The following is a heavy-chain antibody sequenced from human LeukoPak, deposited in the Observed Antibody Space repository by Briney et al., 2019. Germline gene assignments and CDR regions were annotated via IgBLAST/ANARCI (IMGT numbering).Heavy chain of an antibody. CDR2: INPNSGGT. Sequence: GASVKVSCKASGYTFTGYYMHWVRQAPGQGLEWMGWINPNSGGTNYAQKFQGRVTMTRDTSISTAYMELSRLRSDDTAAYYCARDPSSGWYYYYYYMDVWGKGTTVTVSS. D-gene: IGHD6-19*01. J-gene: IGHJ6*03. CDR3: ARDPSSGWYYYYYYMDV. CDR1: GYTFTGYY. V-gene: IGHV1-2*02.